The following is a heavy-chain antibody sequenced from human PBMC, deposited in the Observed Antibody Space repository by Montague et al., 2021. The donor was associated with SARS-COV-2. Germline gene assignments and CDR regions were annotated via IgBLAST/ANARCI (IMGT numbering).Heavy chain of an antibody. V-gene: IGHV4-39*07. J-gene: IGHJ4*02. Sequence: SETLSLTCTVSGGSISIGRYYWSWIRQPPGKGLEWIGEIYHSGSTNYNPSLKSRVTISVDTSKNQFSLRLSSVTAADTAVYYCARDRGVQYQLQMPFYFDYWGQGTLVTVSS. D-gene: IGHD2-2*01. CDR1: GGSISIGRYY. CDR3: ARDRGVQYQLQMPFYFDY. CDR2: IYHSGST.